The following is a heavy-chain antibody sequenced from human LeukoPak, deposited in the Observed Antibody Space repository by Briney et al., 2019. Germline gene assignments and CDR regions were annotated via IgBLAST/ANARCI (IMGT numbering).Heavy chain of an antibody. CDR1: GFSLSTSGMC. Sequence: SGPTLVNPTQTLTLTCTFSGFSLSTSGMCVSWIRQPPGKGLEWIGSIYYSGSTYYNPSLKSRVTISVDTSKNQFSLKPSSVTAADTAVYYCARDSRYCTNGVCYTEFDYWGQGTLVTVSS. D-gene: IGHD2-8*01. J-gene: IGHJ4*02. V-gene: IGHV4-39*07. CDR3: ARDSRYCTNGVCYTEFDY. CDR2: IYYSGST.